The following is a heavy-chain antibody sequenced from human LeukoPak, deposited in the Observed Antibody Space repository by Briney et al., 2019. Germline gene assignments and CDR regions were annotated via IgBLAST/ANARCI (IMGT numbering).Heavy chain of an antibody. CDR3: ARVSHDYGDFMGFGMDV. D-gene: IGHD4-17*01. Sequence: PGRSLRLSCAASGFTFSSYAMHWVRQAPGKGLEWVAVIWYDGSKKYYVDSVKGRFTISRDNSKNTLFLQMSSLRAEDTAVYYCARVSHDYGDFMGFGMDVWGQGTTVTVSS. CDR2: IWYDGSKK. V-gene: IGHV3-33*01. J-gene: IGHJ6*02. CDR1: GFTFSSYA.